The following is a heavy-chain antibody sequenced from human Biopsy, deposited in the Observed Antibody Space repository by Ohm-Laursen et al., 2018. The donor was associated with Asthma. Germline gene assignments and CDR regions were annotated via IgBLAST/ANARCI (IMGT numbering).Heavy chain of an antibody. CDR1: GDSFSNYA. V-gene: IGHV1-69*13. D-gene: IGHD5-12*01. Sequence: ASVKVSCKVSGDSFSNYAISWVRQAPGQGLEWMGGLIPVLGTPDHAQMFEGRVTITADESTSTAYMELSSLSSENTAVYYCARGYSGSDRIVYYYSGLEVWGQGTTVTVSS. J-gene: IGHJ6*02. CDR3: ARGYSGSDRIVYYYSGLEV. CDR2: LIPVLGTP.